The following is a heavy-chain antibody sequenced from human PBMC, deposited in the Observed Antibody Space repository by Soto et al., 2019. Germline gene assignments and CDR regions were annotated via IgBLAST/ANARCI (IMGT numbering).Heavy chain of an antibody. D-gene: IGHD1-26*01. Sequence: QVRLVESGGGVVRPGRSLRLSCVASGFTFRDYGMHWVRQAPGKGLEWVAGISHHGLKEHYADSVKGRFTISRDNSKKTVYLQLNSLRGDDTAVYYCAKDWVGGSNNYYFEYWGQGTLVTVSS. J-gene: IGHJ4*02. CDR3: AKDWVGGSNNYYFEY. V-gene: IGHV3-30*18. CDR1: GFTFRDYG. CDR2: ISHHGLKE.